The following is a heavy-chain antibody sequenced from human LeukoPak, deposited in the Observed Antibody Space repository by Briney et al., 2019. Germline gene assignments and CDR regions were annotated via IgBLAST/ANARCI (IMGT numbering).Heavy chain of an antibody. CDR1: GYSFSIHW. J-gene: IGHJ5*01. CDR3: ARPRWYSSMSGGWFDS. V-gene: IGHV5-51*01. Sequence: KPGESLKISCKASGYSFSIHWIAWVRQMPGKGLEWMGFIFPDDSDVRYSPSFQGRVTISADNSISTAYLQWSSLKASDTAMYYCARPRWYSSMSGGWFDSWGQGTLVTVSS. CDR2: IFPDDSDV. D-gene: IGHD6-13*01.